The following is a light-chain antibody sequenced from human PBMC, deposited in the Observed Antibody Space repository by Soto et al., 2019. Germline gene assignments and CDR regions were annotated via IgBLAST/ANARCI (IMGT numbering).Light chain of an antibody. CDR2: EVN. Sequence: LTQPASVSGSPGQSITVSCTGTSSDVGAYNYVSWYQQHPGKAPKLLIYEVNIRPSGVSYRFSGSKSGNTASLTISGLQAEDEADYYCSSYTSSSTLVFGTGTKVTVL. CDR1: SSDVGAYNY. J-gene: IGLJ1*01. V-gene: IGLV2-14*01. CDR3: SSYTSSSTLV.